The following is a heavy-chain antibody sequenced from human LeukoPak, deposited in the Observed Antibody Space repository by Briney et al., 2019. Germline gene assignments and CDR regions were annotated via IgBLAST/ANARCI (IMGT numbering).Heavy chain of an antibody. V-gene: IGHV4-38-2*02. CDR2: IYHSGST. CDR3: ARTLVGATTN. Sequence: SETLSLTCTVSGYSISSGYYWGWIRQPPGKGLEWIGSIYHSGSTYYNPSLKSRVTISVDTSKNQSSLKLSSVTAADTAVYYCARTLVGATTNWGQGTLVTVSS. CDR1: GYSISSGYY. J-gene: IGHJ4*02. D-gene: IGHD1-26*01.